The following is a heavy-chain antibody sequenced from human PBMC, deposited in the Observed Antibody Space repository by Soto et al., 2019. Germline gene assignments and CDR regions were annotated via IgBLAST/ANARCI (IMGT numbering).Heavy chain of an antibody. J-gene: IGHJ4*02. CDR3: ARRGSTGWFYFDF. V-gene: IGHV3-23*01. Sequence: GGSLRLSCVASGFTFTSYAMNWVRQAPGKGLEWVASTPGSGGSSYYADSVKGRFTISRDNSKNTLYLDLNSLKAEDTAMYYCARRGSTGWFYFDFWGQGIQVTVSS. D-gene: IGHD6-19*01. CDR1: GFTFTSYA. CDR2: TPGSGGSS.